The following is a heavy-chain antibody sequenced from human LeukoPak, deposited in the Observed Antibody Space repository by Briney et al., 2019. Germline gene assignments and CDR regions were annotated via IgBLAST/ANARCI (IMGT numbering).Heavy chain of an antibody. Sequence: PSETLSLTCTVSGGSISSGGYYWSWIRQHPGKGLEWIGYIYYSGSTYYNPSLKSRVTISVDTSKNQFSLKLSSVTAADTAVYYCARGRVLLWFGEFTGWFDPWGQGTLVTVSS. V-gene: IGHV4-61*08. CDR1: GGSISSGGYY. CDR3: ARGRVLLWFGEFTGWFDP. D-gene: IGHD3-10*01. CDR2: IYYSGST. J-gene: IGHJ5*02.